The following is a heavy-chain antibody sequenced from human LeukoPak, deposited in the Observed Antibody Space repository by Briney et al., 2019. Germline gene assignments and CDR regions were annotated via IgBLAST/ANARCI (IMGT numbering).Heavy chain of an antibody. CDR1: GFTFSSYS. CDR2: ISSSSSYI. V-gene: IGHV3-21*01. Sequence: PGGSLRLSCAASGFTFSSYSMNWVRQAPGKGLEWFSSISSSSSYIYYADSVKGRFTISRDNAKNSLYLQMNSLRAEDTAVYYCAREAYVLRYFDPDYYYGMDVWGQGTTVTVSS. CDR3: AREAYVLRYFDPDYYYGMDV. J-gene: IGHJ6*02. D-gene: IGHD3-9*01.